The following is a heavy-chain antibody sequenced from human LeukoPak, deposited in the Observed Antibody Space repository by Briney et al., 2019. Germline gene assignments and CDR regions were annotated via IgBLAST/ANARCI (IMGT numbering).Heavy chain of an antibody. J-gene: IGHJ5*02. D-gene: IGHD6-13*01. CDR2: IYYSGST. Sequence: SETLSLTCAVSGGSISNYYWSWIRQPPGKGLEWIGCIYYSGSTNYNPSLKSRVTISVDTSKNQFSLKLSSVTAADTAVYYCARLVYGQQLGGPLNWFDPWGQGTLVTVSS. CDR3: ARLVYGQQLGGPLNWFDP. CDR1: GGSISNYY. V-gene: IGHV4-59*01.